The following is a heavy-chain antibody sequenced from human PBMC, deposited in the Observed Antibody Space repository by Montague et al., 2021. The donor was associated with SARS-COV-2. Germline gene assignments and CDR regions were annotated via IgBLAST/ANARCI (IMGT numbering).Heavy chain of an antibody. CDR1: GGSISSSSYY. J-gene: IGHJ3*02. D-gene: IGHD3-22*01. CDR3: ARLPYFYDSTHAFDI. Sequence: SETLSLTCTVPGGSISSSSYYWGWIRQPPGKGLEWIGDIFYSGSTYYNTSLKSRVTISVDTSKNQFSLRLSSVTAADTAVYYCARLPYFYDSTHAFDIWGQGTMVTVSS. CDR2: IFYSGST. V-gene: IGHV4-39*01.